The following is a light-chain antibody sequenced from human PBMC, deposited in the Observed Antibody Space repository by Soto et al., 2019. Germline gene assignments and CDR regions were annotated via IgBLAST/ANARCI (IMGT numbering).Light chain of an antibody. CDR3: QQYESLPLT. J-gene: IGKJ5*01. V-gene: IGKV1-33*01. Sequence: IQMTQSPSSLSASVGDRVTITFQAIQDINKNLIWYQQKPGKAPKLLIYDASDLETGVPSRFSGSGSGTGFTFTISSLQPEDFATYYCQQYESLPLTFGQGTRLEVK. CDR2: DAS. CDR1: QDINKN.